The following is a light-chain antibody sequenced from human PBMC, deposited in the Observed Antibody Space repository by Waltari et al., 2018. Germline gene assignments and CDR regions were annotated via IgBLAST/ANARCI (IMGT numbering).Light chain of an antibody. CDR2: KAS. Sequence: DIQMTQSPSTLSASVGDRVTITCRASQSVSTSLAWYQQKPGKAPKVLIYKASSLESGVPLRCSGSGSGTEFTLTSTSLQPDDVAIYSCKQYITYPWTFGQGTKVEVK. CDR1: QSVSTS. J-gene: IGKJ1*01. CDR3: KQYITYPWT. V-gene: IGKV1-5*03.